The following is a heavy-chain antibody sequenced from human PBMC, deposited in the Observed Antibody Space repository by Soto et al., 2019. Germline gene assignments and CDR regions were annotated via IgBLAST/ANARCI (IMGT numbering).Heavy chain of an antibody. CDR1: GYSFTSDW. D-gene: IGHD6-13*01. CDR3: ARRIAAADSYYYYYGMDV. V-gene: IGHV5-51*01. Sequence: PGESLKISCKGSGYSFTSDWIGWVRQMPGRGLEWMGIIYPGDSDTRYSPSFQGQVTISADKSISTAYLQWSSLKASDTAMYYCARRIAAADSYYYYYGMDVWGQGTTVTVSS. CDR2: IYPGDSDT. J-gene: IGHJ6*02.